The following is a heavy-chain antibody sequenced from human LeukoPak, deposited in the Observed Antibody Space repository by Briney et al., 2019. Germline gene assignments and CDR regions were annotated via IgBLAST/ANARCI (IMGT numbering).Heavy chain of an antibody. Sequence: SETLSLTCTVSGDSISSYYWSWIRQPPGKGLEWIGYIYYSGSTNYNPSLKSRVTISLDTSKNQFSLNLSSVTAADTAVYYCARHPVVAAPIYAFDMWGQGTMVTVSS. CDR2: IYYSGST. CDR3: ARHPVVAAPIYAFDM. V-gene: IGHV4-59*08. CDR1: GDSISSYY. D-gene: IGHD2-15*01. J-gene: IGHJ3*02.